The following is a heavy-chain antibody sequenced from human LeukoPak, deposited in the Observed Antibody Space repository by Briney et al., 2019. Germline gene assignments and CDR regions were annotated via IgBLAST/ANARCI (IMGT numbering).Heavy chain of an antibody. CDR1: GFTFSSYW. Sequence: SGGSLRLSCAASGFTFSSYWMHWVRQAPGRGLVWVSRIRSDGTITTYADSVKGRFTISRDNAKNMLYLQMNSLRAEDTALYYCARDVRFLVFDIWGQGTMVTVSS. D-gene: IGHD2-8*02. V-gene: IGHV3-74*01. CDR3: ARDVRFLVFDI. J-gene: IGHJ3*02. CDR2: IRSDGTIT.